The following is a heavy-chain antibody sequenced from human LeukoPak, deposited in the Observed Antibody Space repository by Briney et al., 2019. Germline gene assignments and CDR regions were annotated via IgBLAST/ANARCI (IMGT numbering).Heavy chain of an antibody. CDR3: AKEARMVTNVFFDY. J-gene: IGHJ4*02. D-gene: IGHD2-21*02. V-gene: IGHV3-23*01. CDR2: ISGSGGST. Sequence: PGGSLRLSCAASGFIFSDHWMHWVRQAPGKGLEWFSAISGSGGSTYYADSVKGRFTISRDNSKNTLYLQVNSLRAEDTAVYYCAKEARMVTNVFFDYWGQGILVIVSS. CDR1: GFIFSDHW.